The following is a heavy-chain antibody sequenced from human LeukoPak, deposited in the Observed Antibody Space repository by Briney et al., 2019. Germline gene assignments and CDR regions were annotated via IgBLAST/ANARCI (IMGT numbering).Heavy chain of an antibody. J-gene: IGHJ4*02. V-gene: IGHV4-34*01. D-gene: IGHD3-16*01. Sequence: SETLSLTCAVYGGSFSGYYWSWIRQPPGKGLEWIGEINHSGSTNYNPPLKSRVTISVDTSKNQFSLKLSSVTAADTAVYYCARHDPWDYWGQGTLVTVSS. CDR3: ARHDPWDY. CDR2: INHSGST. CDR1: GGSFSGYY.